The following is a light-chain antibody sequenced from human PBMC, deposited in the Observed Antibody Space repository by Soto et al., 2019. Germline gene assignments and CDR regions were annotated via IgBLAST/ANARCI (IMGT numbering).Light chain of an antibody. Sequence: DIVMTQSPDSLAVSLGERATINCTSSQSVLHSSNNKNYLVWYQQKPGQPPKPLIYWASTRESGVPDRFSGSGSGTDFTLTISSLQAEDVAVYYCQQYYSTPRTFGQGPKVEIK. CDR3: QQYYSTPRT. CDR1: QSVLHSSNNKNY. V-gene: IGKV4-1*01. CDR2: WAS. J-gene: IGKJ1*01.